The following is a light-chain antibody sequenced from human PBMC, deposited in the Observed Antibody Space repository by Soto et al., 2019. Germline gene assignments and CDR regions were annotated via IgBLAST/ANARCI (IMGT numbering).Light chain of an antibody. V-gene: IGLV2-14*01. Sequence: QSALTQPASVSGSPGQSITLSCTGSSSDVGGYNYVSWYQQHPGKAPKLMIYEVSNRPSGVSNRFSGSKSGNTASLTISGLQAEYEADYYCSSYTSTTTLVFGGGTKVTVL. J-gene: IGLJ2*01. CDR3: SSYTSTTTLV. CDR1: SSDVGGYNY. CDR2: EVS.